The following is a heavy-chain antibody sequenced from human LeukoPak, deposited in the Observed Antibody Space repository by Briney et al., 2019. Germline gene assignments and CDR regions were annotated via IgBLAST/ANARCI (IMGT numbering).Heavy chain of an antibody. Sequence: PGGSLRLSCAGSGLAFSSYYTHWVRQAPDKGLEWVAVMSYDGTNENYADSVQGRFTISRDNSKNTLYLQMNSLRAEDTAMYYCARGGGANYYADYFDYWGQGTLVTVSS. CDR2: MSYDGTNE. CDR1: GLAFSSYY. J-gene: IGHJ4*02. V-gene: IGHV3-30*03. CDR3: ARGGGANYYADYFDY. D-gene: IGHD1-26*01.